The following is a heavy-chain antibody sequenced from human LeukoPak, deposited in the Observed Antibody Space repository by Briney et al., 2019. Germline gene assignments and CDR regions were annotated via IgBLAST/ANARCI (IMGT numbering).Heavy chain of an antibody. V-gene: IGHV3-23*01. D-gene: IGHD3-10*01. CDR1: GTIFSTVA. Sequence: GGSLTPASAATGTIFSTVAVRWVRQTPEKGLEWVSAIIGSGGSTYYADSVKGRFTISRDNSKNTLYLQMNSLRAEDTAVYYCAKDRGFGEYFPFFYWGQGTLVTVSS. CDR3: AKDRGFGEYFPFFY. CDR2: IIGSGGST. J-gene: IGHJ4*02.